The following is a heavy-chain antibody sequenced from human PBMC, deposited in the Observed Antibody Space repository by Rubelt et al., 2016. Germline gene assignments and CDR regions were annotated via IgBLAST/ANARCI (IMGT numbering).Heavy chain of an antibody. CDR1: GFTFSSYA. V-gene: IGHV3-30*04. CDR2: ISYDGSNK. J-gene: IGHJ4*02. CDR3: AKGGKGYCGGGSCYRVY. D-gene: IGHD2-15*01. Sequence: QVQLVESGGGVVQPGRSLRLSCAASGFTFSSYAMHWVRQAPGKGLEWVAVISYDGSNKYYADSVKGRFTISRDNSKNTLYLQMNSLRAEDTAVYYCAKGGKGYCGGGSCYRVYWGQGTLVTVSA.